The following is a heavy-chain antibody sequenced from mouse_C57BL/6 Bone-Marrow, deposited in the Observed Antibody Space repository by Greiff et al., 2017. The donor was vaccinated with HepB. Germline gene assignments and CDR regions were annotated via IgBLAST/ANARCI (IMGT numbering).Heavy chain of an antibody. CDR2: INPGSGGT. J-gene: IGHJ4*01. CDR1: GYAFTNYL. CDR3: ARERGFYYAMDY. Sequence: QVQLQQSGAELVRPGTSVKVSCKASGYAFTNYLIEWVKQRPGQGLEWIGVINPGSGGTNYNEKFKGKATLTADKSSSTAYMQLSSLTSEDSAVYFCARERGFYYAMDYWGQGTSVTVSP. V-gene: IGHV1-54*01.